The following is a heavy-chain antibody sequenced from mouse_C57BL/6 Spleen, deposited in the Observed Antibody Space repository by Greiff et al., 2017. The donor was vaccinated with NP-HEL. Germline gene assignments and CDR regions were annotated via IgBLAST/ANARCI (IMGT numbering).Heavy chain of an antibody. CDR2: INPNNGGN. Sequence: EVQLQQSGPELVKPGASVKIPCKASGYTFTDYNMDWVKQSHGKSLEWIGDINPNNGGNIYNQKFKGKATLTVDKSSSTAYVEHRSLTSDDTAVYYCARSLYDDDYFDNWGQGTTLTVSS. J-gene: IGHJ2*01. D-gene: IGHD2-3*01. CDR1: GYTFTDYN. CDR3: ARSLYDDDYFDN. V-gene: IGHV1-18*01.